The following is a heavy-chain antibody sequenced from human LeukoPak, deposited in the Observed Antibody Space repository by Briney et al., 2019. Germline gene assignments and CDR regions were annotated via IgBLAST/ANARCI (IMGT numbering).Heavy chain of an antibody. J-gene: IGHJ4*02. CDR3: ARFPRDPWRFDY. CDR2: IKEDGSES. Sequence: GSLRLSCAVSGFTFSSDWMTWARQAPGKGLEWVANIKEDGSESYYVDSVKGRFTISRDNTKNSLYLQMNSLRAEDTAVYYCARFPRDPWRFDYWGQGTLVTVSS. V-gene: IGHV3-7*03. CDR1: GFTFSSDW. D-gene: IGHD5-12*01.